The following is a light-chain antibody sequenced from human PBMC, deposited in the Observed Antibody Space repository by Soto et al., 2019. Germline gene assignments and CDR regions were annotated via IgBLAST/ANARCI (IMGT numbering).Light chain of an antibody. J-gene: IGKJ4*01. CDR3: QPDNNWPLT. CDR2: DTS. Sequence: EVVMRETPGSLSVSPGEVATRSCRASQGIGDTLAWYQHKPGQTPRLLIYDTSTRATGVPTRFSGSRSGAEFTLTINSLQSEDFAVYYCQPDNNWPLTFGGGTKVDIK. V-gene: IGKV3-15*01. CDR1: QGIGDT.